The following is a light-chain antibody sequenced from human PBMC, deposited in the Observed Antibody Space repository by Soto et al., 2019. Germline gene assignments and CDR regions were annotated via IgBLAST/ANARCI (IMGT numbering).Light chain of an antibody. CDR2: STS. Sequence: MMMTQSPATLSVSPGERVTLSFRTSHSVNSHVAWYQQKLGQAPSLLIHSTSSRATGIPDRFSGSGSGTDFTLTISRLEPEDFAVYYCQQYNNSPLTFGGGTKVDIK. CDR1: HSVNSH. J-gene: IGKJ4*01. CDR3: QQYNNSPLT. V-gene: IGKV3-20*01.